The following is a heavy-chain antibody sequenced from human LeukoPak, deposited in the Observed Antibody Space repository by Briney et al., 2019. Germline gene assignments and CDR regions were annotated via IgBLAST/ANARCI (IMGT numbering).Heavy chain of an antibody. J-gene: IGHJ5*02. CDR3: AGNYGDSTWVFDP. Sequence: GASVRVSCTASGYTFAYRYLHWVRQAPGQALEWMGWITPFNGHTNYAQKFQDRVTITRDRSMSTAYMELSSLRSEDTAMYYCAGNYGDSTWVFDPWGQGTLVTVSS. V-gene: IGHV1-45*02. CDR2: ITPFNGHT. D-gene: IGHD4-17*01. CDR1: GYTFAYRY.